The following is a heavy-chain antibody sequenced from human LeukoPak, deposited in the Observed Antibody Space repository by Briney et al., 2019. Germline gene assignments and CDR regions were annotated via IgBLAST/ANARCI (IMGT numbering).Heavy chain of an antibody. CDR2: VSDSGDGT. J-gene: IGHJ5*02. Sequence: SGGSLRLSCAASGFTFSCYAMYWVRQAPGKGLEWGLGVSDSGDGTHYADSVKGRFTISRDNAKNTLYLQMNSLRAEDTAVYYCARPPLDLWFGEENCFDPWGQGTLVTVSS. D-gene: IGHD3-10*01. V-gene: IGHV3-23*01. CDR1: GFTFSCYA. CDR3: ARPPLDLWFGEENCFDP.